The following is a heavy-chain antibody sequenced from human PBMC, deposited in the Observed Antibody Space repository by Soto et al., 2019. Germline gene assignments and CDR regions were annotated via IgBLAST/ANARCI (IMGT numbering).Heavy chain of an antibody. J-gene: IGHJ4*02. V-gene: IGHV3-48*01. D-gene: IGHD3-10*01. CDR1: GFSVSTYD. CDR2: ISISGSII. CDR3: ASGRDSGGFSF. Sequence: GGSLRLSCAASGFSVSTYDMNWVRQAPGKGLEWLSYISISGSIIYYADSVKGQFTVSRDNAKNSLYLQMNSLRAEDTAVYYCASGRDSGGFSFWGQGSLVTVSS.